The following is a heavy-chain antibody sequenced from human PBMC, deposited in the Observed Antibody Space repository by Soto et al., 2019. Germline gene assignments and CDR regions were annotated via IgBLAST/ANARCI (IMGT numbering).Heavy chain of an antibody. Sequence: VQLVESGGGLIQPGGSLRLSCAASGFSVSNNHMTWFRQAPGRGPQWVSTVYPGGNTYHAGAVKGRFAISRDNSKKMLYLQMSSLRAEDTAVYYCATGLDTSKSGYWGQGTLVTVSS. D-gene: IGHD5-18*01. CDR2: VYPGGNT. J-gene: IGHJ4*02. V-gene: IGHV3-53*01. CDR1: GFSVSNNH. CDR3: ATGLDTSKSGY.